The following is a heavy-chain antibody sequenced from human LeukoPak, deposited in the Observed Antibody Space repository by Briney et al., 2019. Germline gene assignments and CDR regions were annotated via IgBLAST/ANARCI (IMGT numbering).Heavy chain of an antibody. CDR2: ISAYNGNT. CDR3: ARGKGSSWYGGGFDY. J-gene: IGHJ4*02. D-gene: IGHD6-13*01. Sequence: GASVKVSCKASGYTFTSYSISWVRQAPGQGLEWMGWISAYNGNTNYAQKFQGRVTMTRDTSISTAYMELSRLRSDDTAVYYCARGKGSSWYGGGFDYWGQGTLVSVSS. V-gene: IGHV1-18*01. CDR1: GYTFTSYS.